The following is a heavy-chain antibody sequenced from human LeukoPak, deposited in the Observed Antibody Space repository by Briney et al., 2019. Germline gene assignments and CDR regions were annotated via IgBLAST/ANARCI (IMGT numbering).Heavy chain of an antibody. D-gene: IGHD5-18*01. CDR1: GFTLTRYA. CDR3: ARDSYGAVY. J-gene: IGHJ4*02. CDR2: ISYDGRNK. V-gene: IGHV3-30*04. Sequence: GGTLRLSCAASGFTLTRYAMNRVRQAPGNGLGSVAVISYDGRNKNSAETLKGRFTISRDNSKHTPYLQSNRLRAEDTTVYYCARDSYGAVYCGQGALVTVSS.